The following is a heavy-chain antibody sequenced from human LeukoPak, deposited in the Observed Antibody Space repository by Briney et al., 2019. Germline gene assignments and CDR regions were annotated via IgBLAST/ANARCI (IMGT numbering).Heavy chain of an antibody. CDR2: ISAYNGNT. V-gene: IGHV1-18*01. Sequence: ASVKVSCKASGYTFTSYDISWVRQAPGQGLEWMGWISAYNGNTNYAQKLQGRVTMTTDTSTSTAYMELRSLRSDDTAVYYCVREIVGATLYFDYWGQGTLVAVSS. CDR3: VREIVGATLYFDY. CDR1: GYTFTSYD. J-gene: IGHJ4*02. D-gene: IGHD1-26*01.